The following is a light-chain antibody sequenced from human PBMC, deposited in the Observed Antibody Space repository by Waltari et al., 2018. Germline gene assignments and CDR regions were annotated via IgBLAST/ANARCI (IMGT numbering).Light chain of an antibody. J-gene: IGLJ1*01. CDR2: ENS. V-gene: IGLV1-40*01. CDR1: SSNIGAGYD. Sequence: QSVLTQPPSVSGAPGQRVTISCTGRSSNIGAGYDVHWYQHLPGIAPKLLIKENSNRPSGVPDRFSGSKSGTSASLAITGLQAEDEADYYCQSFDSSLGGSVFGTGTKVSVL. CDR3: QSFDSSLGGSV.